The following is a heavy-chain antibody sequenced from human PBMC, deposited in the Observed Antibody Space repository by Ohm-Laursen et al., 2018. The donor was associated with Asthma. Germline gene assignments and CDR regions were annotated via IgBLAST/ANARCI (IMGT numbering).Heavy chain of an antibody. CDR3: AKYSGSSIAFDY. J-gene: IGHJ4*02. V-gene: IGHV3-23*01. Sequence: SLRLSCTASGFTFNNFAISWVRQAPGKGLEWVSAISSSGGRTYYADSVKGRFTISRDNSKNTLFLQMNSLRAGDTAVYYCAKYSGSSIAFDYWGQGTLVTVSS. D-gene: IGHD1-26*01. CDR1: GFTFNNFA. CDR2: ISSSGGRT.